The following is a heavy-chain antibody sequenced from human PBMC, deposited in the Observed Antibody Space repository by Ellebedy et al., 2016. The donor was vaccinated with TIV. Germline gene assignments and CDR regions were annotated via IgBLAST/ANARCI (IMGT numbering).Heavy chain of an antibody. CDR3: AGGFGEP. Sequence: SETLSLTXTVSGYSISSGYYWGWIRQPPGKGLEWIGSIYHSGSTYYNPSLKSRVTISVDTSKNQFSLKLSSVTAADTAVYYCAGGFGEPWGQGTLVTVSS. V-gene: IGHV4-38-2*02. J-gene: IGHJ4*02. CDR1: GYSISSGYY. D-gene: IGHD3-10*01. CDR2: IYHSGST.